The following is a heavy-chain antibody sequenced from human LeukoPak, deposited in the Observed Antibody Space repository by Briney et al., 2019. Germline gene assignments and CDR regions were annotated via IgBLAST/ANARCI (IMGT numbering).Heavy chain of an antibody. Sequence: ASVKVSCKASGYTFTSYVLNWVRQAPGQGFEWMGFINTYTRNPTYAQGFTGRFVFSLDTSVSTAYLQISSLKAEDTAVYYCARGYCSGGSCRLFDYWGQGTLVTVSS. J-gene: IGHJ4*02. CDR3: ARGYCSGGSCRLFDY. CDR2: INTYTRNP. D-gene: IGHD2-15*01. V-gene: IGHV7-4-1*02. CDR1: GYTFTSYV.